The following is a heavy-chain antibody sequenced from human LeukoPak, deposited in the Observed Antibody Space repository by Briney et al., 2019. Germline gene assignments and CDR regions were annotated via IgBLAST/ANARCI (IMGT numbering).Heavy chain of an antibody. V-gene: IGHV3-74*01. J-gene: IGHJ4*02. D-gene: IGHD6-19*01. Sequence: GGSLRLSCAASGFTFSNYWMHWVRQAPGRGLVWVSRINSNGSSTYYADSVKGRFTISRDNSKNTLYLQMNSLRAEDTAVYYCAKELARAAVAGTVDYWGQGTLVTVSS. CDR2: INSNGSST. CDR3: AKELARAAVAGTVDY. CDR1: GFTFSNYW.